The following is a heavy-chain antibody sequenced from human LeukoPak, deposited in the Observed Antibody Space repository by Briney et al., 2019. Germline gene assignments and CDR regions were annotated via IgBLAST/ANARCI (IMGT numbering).Heavy chain of an antibody. CDR1: GFTFSTYN. Sequence: GGSLRLSCVGSGFTFSTYNMHWVRQAPGKGLEWVSTISSSSSSGSYKYYADSVKGRFTISRDNAKNSLYLQMNSLRAEDTAVYYCAGGTSEYLFQHWGQGTLVTVSS. CDR3: AGGTSEYLFQH. J-gene: IGHJ1*01. V-gene: IGHV3-21*01. CDR2: ISSSSSSGSYK. D-gene: IGHD2-2*01.